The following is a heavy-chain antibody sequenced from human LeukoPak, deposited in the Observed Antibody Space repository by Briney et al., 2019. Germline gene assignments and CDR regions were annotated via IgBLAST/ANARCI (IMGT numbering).Heavy chain of an antibody. D-gene: IGHD3-10*01. CDR1: GYTFTGYY. J-gene: IGHJ4*02. V-gene: IGHV1-2*02. CDR2: VNTHTGAT. CDR3: ARSGRGHVYGFFDY. Sequence: GASVTVSCKASGYTFTGYYMHWVRQAPGQGLEWMGWVNTHTGATNYAQKFQGAVTMTRDTSISTACMELSRPRSDDTAMYYCARSGRGHVYGFFDYWGQGTLVTVSS.